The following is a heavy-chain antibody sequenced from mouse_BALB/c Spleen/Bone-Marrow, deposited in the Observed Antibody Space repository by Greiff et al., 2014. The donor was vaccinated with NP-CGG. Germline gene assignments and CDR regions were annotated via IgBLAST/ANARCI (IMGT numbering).Heavy chain of an antibody. V-gene: IGHV3-2*02. Sequence: EVQLVESGPGLVKPSQSLSLTCTVTGYSITSDYAWNWIRQFPGNKLEWMGYISYSGSTSYNPSLKSRISITQDTSKNQFFLQLNSVTNEDTATYYCARYDYDGVDYWGQGTTLTVSS. D-gene: IGHD2-4*01. CDR3: ARYDYDGVDY. J-gene: IGHJ2*01. CDR1: GYSITSDYA. CDR2: ISYSGST.